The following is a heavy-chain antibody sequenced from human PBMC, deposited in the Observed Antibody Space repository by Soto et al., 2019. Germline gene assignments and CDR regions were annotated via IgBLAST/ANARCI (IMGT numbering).Heavy chain of an antibody. CDR2: IKEDGSEK. CDR3: ARAVGMDV. CDR1: GITFGSRA. J-gene: IGHJ6*02. Sequence: PGGSLRLSCVASGITFGSRAMSWVRQAPGEGLEWVANIKEDGSEKYYVDSVKGRFTISRDNAKNSVYLQMSSLRAEDTAVYYCARAVGMDVWGQGTTVTVSS. V-gene: IGHV3-7*01.